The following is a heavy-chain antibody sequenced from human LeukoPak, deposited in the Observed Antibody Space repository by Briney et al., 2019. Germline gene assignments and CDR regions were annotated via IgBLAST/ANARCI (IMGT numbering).Heavy chain of an antibody. Sequence: ASVKVSCKASGYTFTSYDINWVRQATGQGLEWMGWMNPNSGNTGYAQKFQGRVTMTRNTSISTAYMELSSLRSEDTAVYYCARGRSYYYGSGSRNYYGMDVWGQGTTVTVS. CDR1: GYTFTSYD. J-gene: IGHJ6*02. D-gene: IGHD3-10*01. CDR3: ARGRSYYYGSGSRNYYGMDV. V-gene: IGHV1-8*01. CDR2: MNPNSGNT.